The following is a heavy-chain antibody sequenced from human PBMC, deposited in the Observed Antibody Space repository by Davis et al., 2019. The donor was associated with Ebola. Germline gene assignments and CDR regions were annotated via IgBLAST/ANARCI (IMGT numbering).Heavy chain of an antibody. Sequence: ASVNVPCKASGYTLTGYYMHWLRQAPGQGLEWMGWINPNSGGTNYAQKFQGWVTMTRDTSISTAYMELSRLRSDDTAVYYCARQVERPRGFRELLPNYYYGMDVWGQGTTVTVSS. CDR2: INPNSGGT. J-gene: IGHJ6*02. V-gene: IGHV1-2*04. CDR1: GYTLTGYY. CDR3: ARQVERPRGFRELLPNYYYGMDV. D-gene: IGHD3-10*01.